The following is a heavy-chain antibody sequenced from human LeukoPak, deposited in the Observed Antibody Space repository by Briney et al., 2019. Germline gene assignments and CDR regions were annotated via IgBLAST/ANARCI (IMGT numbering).Heavy chain of an antibody. CDR3: AKDLGGVVVPAAIPSPYYYYGMDV. V-gene: IGHV3-30*18. CDR2: ISYDGSNK. D-gene: IGHD2-2*02. Sequence: PGRSLRLSCAASGFTFSSYGMHWVRQAPGKGLEWVAVISYDGSNKYYADSVKGRFTISRDNSKNTLYLQMNSLRAEDTAAYYCAKDLGGVVVPAAIPSPYYYYGMDVWGQGTTVTVSS. CDR1: GFTFSSYG. J-gene: IGHJ6*02.